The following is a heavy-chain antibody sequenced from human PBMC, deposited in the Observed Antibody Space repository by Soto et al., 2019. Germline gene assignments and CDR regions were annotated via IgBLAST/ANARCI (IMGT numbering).Heavy chain of an antibody. CDR1: GDSVSSYY. J-gene: IGHJ6*02. V-gene: IGHV4-59*02. Sequence: SEILSLTCSVSGDSVSSYYWSWIRQPPGKGLEWIGYIYLSGSTSYNPSLKSRVSISLHTSRNQFSLKLSSVTAADTAVYYCARGVLRYYYYGMDVWGQGTTVTVSS. CDR3: ARGVLRYYYYGMDV. CDR2: IYLSGST.